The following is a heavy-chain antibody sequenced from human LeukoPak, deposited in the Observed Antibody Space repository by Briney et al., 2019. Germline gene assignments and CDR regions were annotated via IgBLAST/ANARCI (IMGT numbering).Heavy chain of an antibody. J-gene: IGHJ6*02. CDR2: IWYDGSNK. Sequence: GGSLRLSCAASGFTFSSYGMHWVRQAPGKGLEWVAVIWYDGSNKYYADSVKGRFTISRDNSKNTLYLQMNSLRAEDTAVYYCARDGPSSTSCYRCYYYGMDVWGQGTTVTVSS. D-gene: IGHD2-2*02. CDR3: ARDGPSSTSCYRCYYYGMDV. V-gene: IGHV3-33*01. CDR1: GFTFSSYG.